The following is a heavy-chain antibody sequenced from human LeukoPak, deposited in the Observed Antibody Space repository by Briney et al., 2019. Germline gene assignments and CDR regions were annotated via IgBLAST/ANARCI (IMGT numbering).Heavy chain of an antibody. CDR3: ARTKRITGTTGWFDP. CDR2: IYYSGST. J-gene: IGHJ5*02. Sequence: PSETLSLTCTVSGGSISSYYWSWIRQPPGKGLEWIGYIYYSGSTNYNPSLKSRVTMSVDTSKNQFSLKLSSVTAADTAVYYCARTKRITGTTGWFDPWGQGTLVTVSS. D-gene: IGHD1-7*01. V-gene: IGHV4-59*12. CDR1: GGSISSYY.